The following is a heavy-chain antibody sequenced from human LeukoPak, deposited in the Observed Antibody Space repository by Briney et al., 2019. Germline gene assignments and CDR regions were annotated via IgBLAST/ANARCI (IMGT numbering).Heavy chain of an antibody. CDR3: ARVGYDSSGYYYANNWFDP. D-gene: IGHD3-22*01. CDR1: GYSISSGYH. CDR2: IYHSGST. V-gene: IGHV4-38-2*02. Sequence: PSETLSLTCTVSGYSISSGYHWGWIRQPPGMGLEWIGSIYHSGSTYYNPSLKSRVTISVDTSKNQFSLKLSSVTAADTAVYYCARVGYDSSGYYYANNWFDPWGQGTLVTVSS. J-gene: IGHJ5*02.